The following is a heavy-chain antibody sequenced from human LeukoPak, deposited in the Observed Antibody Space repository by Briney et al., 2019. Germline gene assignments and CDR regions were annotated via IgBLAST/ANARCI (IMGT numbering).Heavy chain of an antibody. D-gene: IGHD2-2*03. Sequence: GESLKISCKGSGYSFTSYWIGWVRQMPGKGLEWMGIIYPGDSDTRYSPSFQGQVTISADKSISTAYLQWSSLKASDTAMYYCARHWMDQTSYYYYYMDVWGKGTTVTVSS. V-gene: IGHV5-51*01. CDR2: IYPGDSDT. CDR1: GYSFTSYW. J-gene: IGHJ6*03. CDR3: ARHWMDQTSYYYYYMDV.